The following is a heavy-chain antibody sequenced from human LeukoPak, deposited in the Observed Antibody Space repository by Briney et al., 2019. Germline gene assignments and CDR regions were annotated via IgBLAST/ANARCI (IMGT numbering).Heavy chain of an antibody. V-gene: IGHV1-24*01. Sequence: ASVKVSCKVSGYTLTELSMHWVRQAPGKGLEWMGGFDPEDGETIYAQKFQGRVTMTEDTSTDAAYMELSSLRSEDTAVYYCAKLSYDSSGGGPSGFDYWGQGTLVTVSS. CDR3: AKLSYDSSGGGPSGFDY. CDR1: GYTLTELS. D-gene: IGHD3-22*01. CDR2: FDPEDGET. J-gene: IGHJ4*02.